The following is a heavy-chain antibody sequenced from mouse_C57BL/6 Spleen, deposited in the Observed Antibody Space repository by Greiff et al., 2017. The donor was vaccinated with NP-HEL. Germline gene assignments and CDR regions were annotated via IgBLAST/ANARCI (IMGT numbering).Heavy chain of an antibody. CDR3: ARSYYSSSYGAC. CDR2: IYPGDGDT. V-gene: IGHV1-80*01. CDR1: GYAFSSYW. Sequence: VQLQQSGAELVKPGASVKISCKASGYAFSSYWMNWVKQRPGKGLEWIGQIYPGDGDTNYNGKFKGKATLTADKSSSTAYMQLRHRTYEDSAVYFCARSYYSSSYGACWGQGTLVTVSA. J-gene: IGHJ3*01. D-gene: IGHD1-1*01.